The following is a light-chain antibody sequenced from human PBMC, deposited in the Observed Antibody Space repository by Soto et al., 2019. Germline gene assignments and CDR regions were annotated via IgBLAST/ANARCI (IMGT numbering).Light chain of an antibody. J-gene: IGLJ1*01. V-gene: IGLV1-44*01. CDR1: SSNIGSDT. Sequence: QSVLTQPPSASGTPGQRVTISCSGSSSNIGSDTVNWYQHLPGTAPKLLIYSNNQRPSGVPDRFSGSKSGTSASLAISGLRSEDEADYYCATGDVSLNGYVFGTGTKVTVL. CDR2: SNN. CDR3: ATGDVSLNGYV.